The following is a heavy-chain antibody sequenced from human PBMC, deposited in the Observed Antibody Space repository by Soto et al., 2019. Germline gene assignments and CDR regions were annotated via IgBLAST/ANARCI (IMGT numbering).Heavy chain of an antibody. CDR1: GFTFSGYG. J-gene: IGHJ6*02. V-gene: IGHV3-30*03. Sequence: PGGSLRLSCAASGFTFSGYGMHWVRQAPGKGLEWVAVISNDGSNKYYVDSVKGRFTISRGNDKKSLYLQMDNLRVEDTAVYYCVGALTYEVPYYYYGMDVWGQGTTVTSP. CDR3: VGALTYEVPYYYYGMDV. CDR2: ISNDGSNK. D-gene: IGHD3-16*01.